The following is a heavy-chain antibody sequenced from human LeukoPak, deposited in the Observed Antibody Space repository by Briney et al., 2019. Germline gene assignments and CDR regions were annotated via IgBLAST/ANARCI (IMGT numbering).Heavy chain of an antibody. CDR1: VFTFSSYW. V-gene: IGHV3-7*03. Sequence: GGSLRLSCAASVFTFSSYWMSWVRQAPGRGLEWVANIKQDGSEKYYVDSVKGRFTISRDNAKNSLYMQMNSLRAEDTAVYYCGRSAAAGFFDYWGQGTLVTVSS. CDR3: GRSAAAGFFDY. J-gene: IGHJ4*02. CDR2: IKQDGSEK. D-gene: IGHD6-13*01.